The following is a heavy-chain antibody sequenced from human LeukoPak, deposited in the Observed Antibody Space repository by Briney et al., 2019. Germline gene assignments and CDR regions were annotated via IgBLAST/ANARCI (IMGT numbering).Heavy chain of an antibody. J-gene: IGHJ4*02. V-gene: IGHV4-39*01. CDR3: ARQVVAVAGTGYFDY. D-gene: IGHD6-19*01. Sequence: SETLSLTCTVSGGSINSGSYYWGWIRQPPGKGLEWIGGIYYRGSTYYNPSLRSRVTISVDTSKNQFSLKLNSVTAADTAVYFCARQVVAVAGTGYFDYWGQGTLVTVSS. CDR2: IYYRGST. CDR1: GGSINSGSYY.